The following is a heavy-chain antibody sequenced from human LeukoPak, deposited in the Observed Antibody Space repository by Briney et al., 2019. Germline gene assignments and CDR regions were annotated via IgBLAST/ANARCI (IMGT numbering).Heavy chain of an antibody. D-gene: IGHD2-21*02. CDR2: IKQDGSEK. J-gene: IGHJ4*02. CDR1: GFTFSSYW. Sequence: GGSLRLSCAASGFTFSSYWMSWVRQAPGKGLEWVANIKQDGSEKYYVDSVKGRFTISRDNAKNSLYLQMNSLRAEDTAVYYCAKAFSGVAYSGGDCYSGLDYWGQGTLVTVSS. CDR3: AKAFSGVAYSGGDCYSGLDY. V-gene: IGHV3-7*03.